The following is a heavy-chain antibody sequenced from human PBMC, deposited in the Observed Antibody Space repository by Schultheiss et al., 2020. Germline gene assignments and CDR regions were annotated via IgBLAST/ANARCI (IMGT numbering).Heavy chain of an antibody. CDR2: IWYDGSNK. J-gene: IGHJ6*02. D-gene: IGHD2-15*01. CDR1: GFTFSSYG. Sequence: GESLKISCAASGFTFSSYGMHWVRQAPGKGLEWVAVIWYDGSNKYYADSVKGRFTISRDNSKNTLYLQMNSLRAEDTAVYYCARDRVVADSYYYYYGMDVWGQGTTVTVSS. CDR3: ARDRVVADSYYYYYGMDV. V-gene: IGHV3-33*01.